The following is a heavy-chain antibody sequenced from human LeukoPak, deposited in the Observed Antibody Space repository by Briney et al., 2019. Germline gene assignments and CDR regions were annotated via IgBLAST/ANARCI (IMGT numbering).Heavy chain of an antibody. J-gene: IGHJ6*02. Sequence: SETLSLTCTVSGGSIRSYYWSWIRQPPGKGLEWIGYIYYSGSTDYNPSLKGRVTISEDTSKNQFSLKLNSVTAADTAVYYCARSLQFGNNNYYYYGMDVWGQGTTVTVSS. CDR1: GGSIRSYY. CDR2: IYYSGST. D-gene: IGHD4-23*01. CDR3: ARSLQFGNNNYYYYGMDV. V-gene: IGHV4-59*01.